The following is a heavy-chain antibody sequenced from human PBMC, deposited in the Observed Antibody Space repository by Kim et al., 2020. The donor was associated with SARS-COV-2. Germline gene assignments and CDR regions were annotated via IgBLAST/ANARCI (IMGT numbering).Heavy chain of an antibody. V-gene: IGHV4-31*03. D-gene: IGHD6-6*01. CDR3: ARDGSSTRYYYYGMDV. CDR2: IYYSGST. Sequence: SETLSLTCTVSGGSISSGGYYWSWIRQHPGKGLEWIGYIYYSGSTYYNPSLKSRVTISVDTSKNQFSLKLSSVTAADTAVYYCARDGSSTRYYYYGMDVWGQGTTVTVSS. J-gene: IGHJ6*02. CDR1: GGSISSGGYY.